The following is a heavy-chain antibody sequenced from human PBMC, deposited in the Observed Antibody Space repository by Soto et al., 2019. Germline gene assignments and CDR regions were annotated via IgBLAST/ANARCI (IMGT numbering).Heavy chain of an antibody. V-gene: IGHV1-18*01. CDR1: GFTFTSYG. Sequence: GASVKVCCKASGFTFTSYGISWGRQAPGQGLEWMGWISAYNGNTNYAQKLQGRVTMTTDTSTSTAYMELRSLRSDDTAVYYCARDQPIQGAAINYGMDVWGQGTTVTVSS. CDR2: ISAYNGNT. J-gene: IGHJ6*02. CDR3: ARDQPIQGAAINYGMDV. D-gene: IGHD6-25*01.